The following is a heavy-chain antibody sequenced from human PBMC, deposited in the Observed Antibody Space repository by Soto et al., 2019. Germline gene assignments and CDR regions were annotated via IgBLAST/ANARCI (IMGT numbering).Heavy chain of an antibody. CDR2: IDPSDSQT. CDR3: ARQIYDSDTGPNFQYYFDS. V-gene: IGHV5-10-1*01. Sequence: PGESLKISWKGSGYSFAGHWITLMRQKPGKGLEWMGRIDPSDSQTYYSPSFRGHVTISVTKSITTVFLQWSSLRASDTAMYYCARQIYDSDTGPNFQYYFDSWGQGTPVTVS. J-gene: IGHJ4*02. D-gene: IGHD3-22*01. CDR1: GYSFAGHW.